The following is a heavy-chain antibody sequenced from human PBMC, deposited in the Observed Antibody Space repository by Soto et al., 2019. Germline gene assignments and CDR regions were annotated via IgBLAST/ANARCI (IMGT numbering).Heavy chain of an antibody. CDR2: IYSDGST. J-gene: IGHJ6*02. CDR1: GFTVSSNY. D-gene: IGHD3-22*01. Sequence: EVQLVESGGGLVQPGGSLRLSCAASGFTVSSNYMSWVRQAQGKGLEWVSVIYSDGSTYYADSVKGRFTISRHNSKNTLYLQMNSLRAEDTAVYYCARDPYYDSSGYLASNGMEVWGQGTTVTVSS. V-gene: IGHV3-53*04. CDR3: ARDPYYDSSGYLASNGMEV.